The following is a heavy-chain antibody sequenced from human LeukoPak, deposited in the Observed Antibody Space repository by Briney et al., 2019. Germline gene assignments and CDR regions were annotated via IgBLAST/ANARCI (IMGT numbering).Heavy chain of an antibody. CDR3: ATLAAAGTWSYFDY. D-gene: IGHD6-13*01. CDR1: GFTFRSYS. Sequence: GGSLRLSCEASGFTFRSYSMNWVRQAPGKGLEWVSSLSSSSSYIYYADSVKGRFTISRDNAKNSLYLQMNSLRAEDTALYYCATLAAAGTWSYFDYWGQGTLVTVSS. CDR2: LSSSSSYI. V-gene: IGHV3-21*04. J-gene: IGHJ4*02.